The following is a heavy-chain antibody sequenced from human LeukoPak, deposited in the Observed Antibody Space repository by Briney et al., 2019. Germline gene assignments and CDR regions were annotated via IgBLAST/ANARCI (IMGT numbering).Heavy chain of an antibody. Sequence: ASVKVSCKASGYTFTSYGISWVRQAPGQGLEWMGWISAYNGNTNYAQKLQGRVTMTTDTSTSTAYMELRSLRSDDAAVYYCARDAVTTVTTYVGFDYWGQGTLVTVSS. J-gene: IGHJ4*02. V-gene: IGHV1-18*01. CDR1: GYTFTSYG. CDR2: ISAYNGNT. D-gene: IGHD4-17*01. CDR3: ARDAVTTVTTYVGFDY.